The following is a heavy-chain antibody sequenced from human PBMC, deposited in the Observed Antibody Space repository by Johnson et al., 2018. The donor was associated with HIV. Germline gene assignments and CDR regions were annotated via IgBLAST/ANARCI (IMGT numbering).Heavy chain of an antibody. D-gene: IGHD1-1*01. V-gene: IGHV3-9*01. J-gene: IGHJ3*01. CDR2: ISWNSGSI. CDR3: ARAKVNWTQGDAFDV. Sequence: SCAASGFTFDDFAMHWVRQVPGKGLEWVSGISWNSGSIGYADSVKGRFTISRDNAKNSLYLQMNSLRAEDTALYDCARAKVNWTQGDAFDVWGQGTMVTVAS. CDR1: GFTFDDFA.